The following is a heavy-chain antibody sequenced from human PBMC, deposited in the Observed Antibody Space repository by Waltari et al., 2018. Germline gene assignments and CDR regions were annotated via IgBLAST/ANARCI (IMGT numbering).Heavy chain of an antibody. D-gene: IGHD6-25*01. J-gene: IGHJ4*02. Sequence: QVQLQESGPGLVKPSGTLSLTCAVSGGSLRSTNWWSWVRQPPGRGLEWIGEIYHNGSTSYNPSLGGRVTVSVDKSKNQFSLKVTSVTAADTAVYYCARDAIRAALDHWGPGVLVTVSS. CDR3: ARDAIRAALDH. CDR1: GGSLRSTNW. CDR2: IYHNGST. V-gene: IGHV4-4*02.